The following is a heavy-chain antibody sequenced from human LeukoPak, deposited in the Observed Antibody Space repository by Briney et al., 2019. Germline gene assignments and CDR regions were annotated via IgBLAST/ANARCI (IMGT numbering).Heavy chain of an antibody. CDR2: IYPGDSDI. D-gene: IGHD1-26*01. CDR1: GYSFTNYW. J-gene: IGHJ4*02. Sequence: GESLKISCKGSGYSFTNYWIGWVRQMPGKGLEWMGIIYPGDSDIRYIPSFQGQVTISADKSINTAYLQWTSLKASDTAMYYCARRVDSYWFFDYWGQGTLVTVSS. V-gene: IGHV5-51*01. CDR3: ARRVDSYWFFDY.